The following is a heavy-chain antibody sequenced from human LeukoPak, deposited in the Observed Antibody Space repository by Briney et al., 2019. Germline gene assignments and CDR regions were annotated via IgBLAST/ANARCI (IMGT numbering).Heavy chain of an antibody. CDR1: GFTFSSYA. Sequence: GGSLRLACAASGFTFSSYAMSWVRQAPGKGLEWVSAISGSGGSTYYADSVKGRFTISRDNAKNSLYLQMNSLRAEDTAVYYCARIGAHYDSSGYYYKWGQGTLVTVSS. CDR3: ARIGAHYDSSGYYYK. J-gene: IGHJ4*02. CDR2: ISGSGGST. D-gene: IGHD3-22*01. V-gene: IGHV3-23*01.